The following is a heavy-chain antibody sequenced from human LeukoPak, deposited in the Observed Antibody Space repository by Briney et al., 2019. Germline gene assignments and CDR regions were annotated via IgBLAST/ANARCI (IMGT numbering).Heavy chain of an antibody. CDR3: ARDSFLANWSLRGEAFDI. J-gene: IGHJ3*02. V-gene: IGHV3-30*03. CDR1: GFTFSSYS. CDR2: ISYDGKKK. D-gene: IGHD1-1*01. Sequence: PGGSLRLSCAASGFTFSSYSMNWVRQAPGKGLEWVAVISYDGKKKYYADSVKGRFTISRDNSKNTLYLQMNSLRAEDTAVYYCARDSFLANWSLRGEAFDIWGQGTMVTVSS.